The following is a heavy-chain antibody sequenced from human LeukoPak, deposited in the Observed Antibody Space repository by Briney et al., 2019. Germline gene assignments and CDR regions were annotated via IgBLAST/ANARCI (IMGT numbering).Heavy chain of an antibody. CDR1: GYTFTNYY. D-gene: IGHD6-19*01. CDR3: ARVMAVAGSYYFDY. CDR2: MYRTGGAT. V-gene: IGHV1-46*01. J-gene: IGHJ4*02. Sequence: ASVKVSCKASGYTFTNYYIHWVRQAPGQGLEWMGVMYRTGGATTYAQKFQGRVTMTRDTSTSTAYMELSSLRSEDTAVYYCARVMAVAGSYYFDYWGQGTLVTVSS.